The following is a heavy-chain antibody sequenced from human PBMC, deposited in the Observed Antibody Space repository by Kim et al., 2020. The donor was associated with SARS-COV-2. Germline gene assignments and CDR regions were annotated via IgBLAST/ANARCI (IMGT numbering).Heavy chain of an antibody. CDR2: ISSSSSYI. Sequence: GGSLRLSCAASGFTFSSYSMNWVRQAPGKGLEWVSSISSSSSYIYYADSVKGRFTISRDNAKNSLYLQMNSLRAEDTAVYYCARDAIAAAGIYWFDPWGQGTLVTVSS. D-gene: IGHD6-13*01. J-gene: IGHJ5*02. CDR1: GFTFSSYS. V-gene: IGHV3-21*01. CDR3: ARDAIAAAGIYWFDP.